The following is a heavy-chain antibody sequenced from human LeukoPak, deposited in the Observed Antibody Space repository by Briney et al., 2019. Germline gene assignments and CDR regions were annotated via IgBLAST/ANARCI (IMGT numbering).Heavy chain of an antibody. V-gene: IGHV1-18*01. CDR3: ARDIAVAAIIPPYFDY. J-gene: IGHJ4*02. D-gene: IGHD6-19*01. Sequence: ASVKVSCKASNYTFNSYGISWVQQAPGQGLEWMGWISAYNGNTNYAQKLQGRVTMTTDTSTSTAYMELRGLRSDDTAVYYCARDIAVAAIIPPYFDYWGQGTLVTVSS. CDR1: NYTFNSYG. CDR2: ISAYNGNT.